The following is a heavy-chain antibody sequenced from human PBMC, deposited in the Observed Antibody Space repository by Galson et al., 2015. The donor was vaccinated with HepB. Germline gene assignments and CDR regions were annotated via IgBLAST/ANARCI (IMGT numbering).Heavy chain of an antibody. D-gene: IGHD2-15*01. CDR2: INTYNRNT. V-gene: IGHV1-18*01. CDR1: GYTFSSYS. CDR3: ARGAFVVVIHSIQNNWFGP. Sequence: SVKVSCKASGYTFSSYSITWVRQAPGQGLGWMGWINTYNRNTDHARKFQGRVTMTTDTSASTAFMELRSLTSDDTAVYYCARGAFVVVIHSIQNNWFGPWGQGTLVTVSS. J-gene: IGHJ5*02.